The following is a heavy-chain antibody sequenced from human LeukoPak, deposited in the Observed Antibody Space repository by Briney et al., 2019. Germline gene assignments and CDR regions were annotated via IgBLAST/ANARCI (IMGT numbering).Heavy chain of an antibody. CDR2: ISYDGSNK. Sequence: GGSLRLSCAASGFTFSSYAMHWVRQAPGKGLEWVAVISYDGSNKYYADSVKGRFTISRDNSKNTLYLQMNSLRAEDTAVYYCARVELPIAVAGDDYWGQGTLDTVSS. D-gene: IGHD6-19*01. CDR3: ARVELPIAVAGDDY. CDR1: GFTFSSYA. V-gene: IGHV3-30*04. J-gene: IGHJ4*02.